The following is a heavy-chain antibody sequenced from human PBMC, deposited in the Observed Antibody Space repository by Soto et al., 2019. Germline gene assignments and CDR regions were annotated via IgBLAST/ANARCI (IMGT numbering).Heavy chain of an antibody. CDR2: IYYSENA. J-gene: IGHJ4*02. D-gene: IGHD3-10*01. CDR3: AQTDYGSGAYLI. CDR1: GDSISSVFYY. Sequence: QVQLQESGPRLVKPSQTLSLTCTVSGDSISSVFYYWSWIRQPPGKGLEWIGYIYYSENAYYNPSLKSRVSMSVDTSKNQFSLRLTSVTSADTAVYYCAQTDYGSGAYLIWGQGTLVLVSS. V-gene: IGHV4-30-4*01.